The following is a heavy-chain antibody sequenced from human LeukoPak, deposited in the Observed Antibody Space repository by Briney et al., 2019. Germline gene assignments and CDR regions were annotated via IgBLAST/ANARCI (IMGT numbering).Heavy chain of an antibody. CDR1: GGSISSYY. CDR2: IYTSGGT. Sequence: SETLSLTCTVSGGSISSYYWSWIRQPAGKGLEWIGRIYTSGGTNYNPSLKSRVTMSVDTSKNQFSLKLSSATAADTAVYYCASIVVVTAADPSDAFDIWGQGTMVTVSS. J-gene: IGHJ3*02. D-gene: IGHD2-21*02. V-gene: IGHV4-4*07. CDR3: ASIVVVTAADPSDAFDI.